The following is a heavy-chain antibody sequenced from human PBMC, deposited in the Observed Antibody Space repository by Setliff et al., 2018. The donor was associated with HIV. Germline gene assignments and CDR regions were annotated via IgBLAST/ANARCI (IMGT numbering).Heavy chain of an antibody. J-gene: IGHJ5*02. CDR1: GYTFTSYD. CDR3: ARDRRYYDSSGYWYNWFDP. Sequence: ASVKVSCKASGYTFTSYDINWVRQATGQGLEWMGWMNPNSGNTGYAQKFQGRVTMTRDTSITTAYMELSRLRSDDTAVYYCARDRRYYDSSGYWYNWFDPWGQGTLVTVSS. D-gene: IGHD3-22*01. V-gene: IGHV1-8*02. CDR2: MNPNSGNT.